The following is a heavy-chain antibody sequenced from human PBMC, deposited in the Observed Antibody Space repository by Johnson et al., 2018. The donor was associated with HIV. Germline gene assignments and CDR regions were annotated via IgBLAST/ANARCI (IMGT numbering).Heavy chain of an antibody. J-gene: IGHJ3*02. V-gene: IGHV3-74*02. Sequence: MQLVESGGDLVQPGGSLRLSCVASGFSFSNYWMHWVRQAPGKGPVWVSRISPDESKTDYADSVKGRFTISRDNAKNTLHLQMNSLRGEDTAVYYCASGYFDWLVISAVAFDIWGQGTMVTVSS. D-gene: IGHD3-9*01. CDR2: ISPDESKT. CDR3: ASGYFDWLVISAVAFDI. CDR1: GFSFSNYW.